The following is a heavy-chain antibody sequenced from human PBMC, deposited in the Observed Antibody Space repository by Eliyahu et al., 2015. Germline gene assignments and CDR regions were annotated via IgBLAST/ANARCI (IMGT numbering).Heavy chain of an antibody. Sequence: EVQLVESGGGLVQPGGSLRLSXAASGFXFXXYWXSWVRQAPGKGLEWVANIKQDGNAKYYVDSLKGRFTISRDNAKNSLYLQMNSLRVEDTAVYYCARGDYGAGTFVDAFDIWGQGTMVTVSS. CDR2: IKQDGNAK. V-gene: IGHV3-7*05. CDR1: GFXFXXYW. CDR3: ARGDYGAGTFVDAFDI. D-gene: IGHD3-16*01. J-gene: IGHJ3*02.